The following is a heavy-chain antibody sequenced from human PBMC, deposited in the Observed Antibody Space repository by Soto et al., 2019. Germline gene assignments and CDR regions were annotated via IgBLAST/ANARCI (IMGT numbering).Heavy chain of an antibody. CDR2: ISYDGSNK. CDR3: ARGKRFLGWFSTMDV. Sequence: GGSLRLSCAASGFTFSSYAMHWVRQAPGKGLEWVAVISYDGSNKYYADSVKGRFTISRDNSKNTLYLQMNSLRAEDTAVYYCARGKRFLGWFSTMDVWGKGTTVTVS. J-gene: IGHJ6*03. V-gene: IGHV3-30-3*01. CDR1: GFTFSSYA. D-gene: IGHD3-3*01.